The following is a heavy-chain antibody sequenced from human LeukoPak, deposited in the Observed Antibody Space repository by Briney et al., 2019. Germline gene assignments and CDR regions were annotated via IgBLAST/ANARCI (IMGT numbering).Heavy chain of an antibody. CDR3: ASPAVPIFDP. CDR2: IYHSGST. J-gene: IGHJ5*02. Sequence: PSETLSLTCSVSGFSIRTGYYWAWIRQPPGKGLEWIGSIYHSGSTYYNPSLKSRVTISVDTSKNQFSLKLTSVTAADTAVYYCASPAVPIFDPWGQGTLVTVSS. V-gene: IGHV4-38-2*01. CDR1: GFSIRTGYY.